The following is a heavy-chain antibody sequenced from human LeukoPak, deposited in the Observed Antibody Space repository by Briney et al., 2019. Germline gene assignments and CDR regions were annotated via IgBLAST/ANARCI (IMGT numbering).Heavy chain of an antibody. J-gene: IGHJ4*02. CDR3: TTDPPYYDFWSGYYTSDY. D-gene: IGHD3-3*01. CDR1: GFTFSNAW. V-gene: IGHV3-15*01. CDR2: IKSKTGGGTT. Sequence: PGGSLRLSCAASGFTFSNAWMSWVRQAPGKGLEWVGRIKSKTGGGTTDYAAPVKGRFTISRDDSKNTLYLQMNSLKTEDTAVYYCTTDPPYYDFWSGYYTSDYWGQGTLVTVSS.